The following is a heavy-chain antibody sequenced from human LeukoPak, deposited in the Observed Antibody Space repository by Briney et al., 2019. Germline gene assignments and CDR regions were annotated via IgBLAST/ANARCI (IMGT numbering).Heavy chain of an antibody. J-gene: IGHJ4*02. V-gene: IGHV3-7*01. D-gene: IGHD6-6*01. Sequence: GGSLRLSCAASGFTFTSYWMTWVRQAPGKGLEWVANIKEDGGEKYYVDSVKGRFTISRDNAKNSLYLQMNSLRAEDTAVYYCARLRGSSWPPNDFDYWGQGTLVTVSS. CDR3: ARLRGSSWPPNDFDY. CDR2: IKEDGGEK. CDR1: GFTFTSYW.